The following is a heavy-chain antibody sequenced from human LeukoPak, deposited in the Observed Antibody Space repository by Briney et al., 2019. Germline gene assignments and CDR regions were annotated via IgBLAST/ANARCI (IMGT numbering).Heavy chain of an antibody. CDR3: ARGDSGSFSQFDC. Sequence: SETLSLTCTVSGGSISSYYWSWIRQPPGKGLEWVGYIYYSGSTNYNPSLKSRVTISVDTSKNQFSLKLTSVTAADTAVYYCARGDSGSFSQFDCWGQGTLVTVSS. CDR1: GGSISSYY. J-gene: IGHJ4*02. CDR2: IYYSGST. V-gene: IGHV4-59*01. D-gene: IGHD1-26*01.